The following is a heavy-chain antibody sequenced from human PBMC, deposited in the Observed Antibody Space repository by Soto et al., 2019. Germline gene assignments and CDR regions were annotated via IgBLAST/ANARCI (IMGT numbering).Heavy chain of an antibody. CDR1: GVTFSRYA. CDR2: ISGSGGST. CDR3: AKDQEGLYGSGSYSYPHY. D-gene: IGHD3-10*01. J-gene: IGHJ4*02. V-gene: IGHV3-23*01. Sequence: GGSLRLSCAASGVTFSRYAMSWGRQAPGKGLEWVSAISGSGGSTYYADSVKGRFTISRDNSKNTLYLQMNSLRAEDTAVYYCAKDQEGLYGSGSYSYPHYWGQGTLVTVSS.